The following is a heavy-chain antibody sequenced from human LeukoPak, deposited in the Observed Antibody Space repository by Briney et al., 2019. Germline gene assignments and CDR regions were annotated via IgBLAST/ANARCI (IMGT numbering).Heavy chain of an antibody. D-gene: IGHD6-19*01. CDR2: FDPEDGET. Sequence: ASVKVSCKVSGYTLTELSMHWVRQAPGKGLEWMGGFDPEDGETIYAQKFQGRVTMTEDTATDTAYMELSSLRSEDTAVYYCATATHSSGWQILGHLFDYWGQGTLVTVSS. CDR1: GYTLTELS. V-gene: IGHV1-24*01. J-gene: IGHJ4*02. CDR3: ATATHSSGWQILGHLFDY.